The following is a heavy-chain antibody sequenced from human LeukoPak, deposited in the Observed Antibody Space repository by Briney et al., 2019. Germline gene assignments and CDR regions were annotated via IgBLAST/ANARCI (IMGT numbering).Heavy chain of an antibody. J-gene: IGHJ6*02. CDR2: IYYSGST. Sequence: PSETLSLTCTVSGGSISSGDYYWSWIRQPPGKGLEWIGYIYYSGSTYYNPSLKSRVTISVDTSKNQFSLKLSSVTAADTAVYYCAREGVDDSPYYYYGMDVWGQGTTVTVSS. CDR3: AREGVDDSPYYYYGMDV. V-gene: IGHV4-30-4*01. D-gene: IGHD3-3*01. CDR1: GGSISSGDYY.